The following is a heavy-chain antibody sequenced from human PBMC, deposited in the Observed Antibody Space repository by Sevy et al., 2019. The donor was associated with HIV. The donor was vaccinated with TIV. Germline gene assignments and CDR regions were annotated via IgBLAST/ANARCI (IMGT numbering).Heavy chain of an antibody. V-gene: IGHV5-51*01. Sequence: GESLKISCKGSGYSFTSYWIGWVRQMPGKGLEWMGIIYPGDSDTRYSPSFQGQVTISADKYISTAYLQWSSLKASDTAMYYCASQRFAESHYDAFDIWGQWTMVTVSS. CDR3: ASQRFAESHYDAFDI. CDR1: GYSFTSYW. CDR2: IYPGDSDT. J-gene: IGHJ3*02. D-gene: IGHD3-10*01.